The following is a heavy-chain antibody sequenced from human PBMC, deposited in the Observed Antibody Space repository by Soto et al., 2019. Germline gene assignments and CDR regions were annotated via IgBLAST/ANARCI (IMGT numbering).Heavy chain of an antibody. Sequence: EVQLLESGGGLIQPGGSLRLSCAASGFTFSNYAMTWVRQAPRKGLEWVSLISGSGDSTYYADSVKGRFTFSRDNSDNTLSLQMNSLRGVDTAIYYCAKGTLDHFDYWGLGTLVTVSS. D-gene: IGHD1-1*01. CDR2: ISGSGDST. V-gene: IGHV3-23*01. CDR3: AKGTLDHFDY. J-gene: IGHJ4*02. CDR1: GFTFSNYA.